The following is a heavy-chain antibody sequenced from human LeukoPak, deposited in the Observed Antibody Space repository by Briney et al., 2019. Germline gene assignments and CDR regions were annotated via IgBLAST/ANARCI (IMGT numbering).Heavy chain of an antibody. CDR3: ARLRTFDY. Sequence: GGSLRLSCAASGFTFSNNWMSWVRQAPGRGREWVANIKQDGSEKYYVGSVKGRFTISRDNADNSLYLQMNSLRAEDTAVYYCARLRTFDYWGQGTLVTVSS. CDR2: IKQDGSEK. D-gene: IGHD1-14*01. J-gene: IGHJ4*02. V-gene: IGHV3-7*03. CDR1: GFTFSNNW.